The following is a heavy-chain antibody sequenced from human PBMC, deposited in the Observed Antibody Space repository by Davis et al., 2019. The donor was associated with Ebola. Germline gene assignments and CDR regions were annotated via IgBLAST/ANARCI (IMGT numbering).Heavy chain of an antibody. CDR2: IYYTGSA. CDR3: ARARRDGYNGHWFDP. V-gene: IGHV4-59*08. Sequence: PGGSLRLSCTVSGVSISRHYWSWIRQPPGKRLEWIGSIYYTGSAYYNSSLNSRVTISVDTSKNQFSLKLSSVTAADTAVYYCARARRDGYNGHWFDPWGQGTLVTVSS. CDR1: GVSISRHY. J-gene: IGHJ5*02. D-gene: IGHD5-24*01.